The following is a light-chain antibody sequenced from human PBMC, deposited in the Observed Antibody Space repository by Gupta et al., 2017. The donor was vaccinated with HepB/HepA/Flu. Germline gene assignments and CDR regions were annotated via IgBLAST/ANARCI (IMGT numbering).Light chain of an antibody. CDR3: QQFNSIPLT. CDR1: QSISSW. Sequence: DIQMTWSPSPLSASVGDRVPITCRASQSISSWLAWYQQKPGKAPKLLIYKASNLESGVPSRFSGSGSGTEFTLTISSLQPDDSATYYCQQFNSIPLTFGGGTKVEIK. V-gene: IGKV1-5*03. J-gene: IGKJ4*01. CDR2: KAS.